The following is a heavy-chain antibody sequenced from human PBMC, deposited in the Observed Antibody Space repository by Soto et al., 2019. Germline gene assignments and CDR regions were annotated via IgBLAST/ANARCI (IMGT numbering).Heavy chain of an antibody. CDR3: ARDGGYYYDSSGYYFVGVY. V-gene: IGHV1-18*04. Sequence: QVQLVQSGAEVKKPGASVKVSCKASGYTFTSYGISWVRQAPGQGLEWMGWISAYNGNTNYAQKLQGRVTMTTDTSTSTAFMELRSLRSDDTAVYYCARDGGYYYDSSGYYFVGVYWGQGTLVTVSS. J-gene: IGHJ4*02. CDR2: ISAYNGNT. CDR1: GYTFTSYG. D-gene: IGHD3-22*01.